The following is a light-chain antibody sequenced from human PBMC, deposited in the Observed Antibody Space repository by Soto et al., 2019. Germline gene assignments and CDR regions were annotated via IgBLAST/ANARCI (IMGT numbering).Light chain of an antibody. CDR3: QQRSNWPPSIT. J-gene: IGKJ5*01. CDR2: DAS. Sequence: IVLTQSPVTLPFSPGQGAALSCSPSQSISNYLAWYQQKPGQAPRLLIYDASNRATGTPARFSGSGSGTDFTLTISSLEPEDFAVYYCQQRSNWPPSITFGQGTRLEIK. V-gene: IGKV3-11*01. CDR1: QSISNY.